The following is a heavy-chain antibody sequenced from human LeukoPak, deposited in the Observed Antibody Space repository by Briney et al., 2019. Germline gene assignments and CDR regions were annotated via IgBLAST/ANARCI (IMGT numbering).Heavy chain of an antibody. CDR2: IYYSGST. CDR1: GGSIGSGGYY. CDR3: ARGRDYYDSSGYLDY. D-gene: IGHD3-22*01. Sequence: SQTLSLTCTVSGGSIGSGGYYWSWIRQHPGKGLEWIGYIYYSGSTYYNPSLKSRVTISVDTSKNQFSLKLSSVTAADTAVYYCARGRDYYDSSGYLDYWGQGTLVTVSS. J-gene: IGHJ4*02. V-gene: IGHV4-31*03.